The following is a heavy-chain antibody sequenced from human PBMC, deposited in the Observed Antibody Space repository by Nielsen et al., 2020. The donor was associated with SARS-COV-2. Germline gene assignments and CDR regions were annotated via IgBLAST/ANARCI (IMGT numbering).Heavy chain of an antibody. V-gene: IGHV1-8*01. Sequence: ASVKVSCKASGYTFTSYDINWVRQATGQGLEWMGWMNPNSGNTGYAQKFQGRVTMTGDTSTDTAYMELSSLRAEDTALYYCAKDHHYYDSSGVGYWGQGTLVTVSS. D-gene: IGHD3-22*01. J-gene: IGHJ4*02. CDR2: MNPNSGNT. CDR1: GYTFTSYD. CDR3: AKDHHYYDSSGVGY.